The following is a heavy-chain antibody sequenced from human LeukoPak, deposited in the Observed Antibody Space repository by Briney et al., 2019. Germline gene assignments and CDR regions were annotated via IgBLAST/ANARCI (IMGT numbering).Heavy chain of an antibody. D-gene: IGHD3-22*01. CDR2: ISSSSSCI. J-gene: IGHJ3*02. CDR3: ARDVTPYYYDSSGYSDAFDI. CDR1: GFTFSSYS. Sequence: PGGSLRLSCAASGFTFSSYSMNWVRQAPGKGLEWVSSISSSSSCIYYADSVKGRFTISRDNAKNSLYLQMNSLRAEDTAVYYCARDVTPYYYDSSGYSDAFDIWGQGTMVTVSS. V-gene: IGHV3-21*04.